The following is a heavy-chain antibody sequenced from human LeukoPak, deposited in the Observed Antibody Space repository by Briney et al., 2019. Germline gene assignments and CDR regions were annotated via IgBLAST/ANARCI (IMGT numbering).Heavy chain of an antibody. D-gene: IGHD4-17*01. CDR2: IIPILGIA. CDR3: ARLTDQAHADYLYYYYGMDV. Sequence: ASVKVSCKASGGTFSSYAISWVRQAPGQGLEWMGRIIPILGIANYAQKFQGRVTITADKSTSTAYMELSSLRSEDTAVYYCARLTDQAHADYLYYYYGMDVWGQGTTVTVSS. J-gene: IGHJ6*02. CDR1: GGTFSSYA. V-gene: IGHV1-69*04.